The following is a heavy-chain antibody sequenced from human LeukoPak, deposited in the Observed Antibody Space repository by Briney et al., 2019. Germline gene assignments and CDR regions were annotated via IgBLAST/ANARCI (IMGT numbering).Heavy chain of an antibody. J-gene: IGHJ4*02. D-gene: IGHD1-14*01. V-gene: IGHV4-30-2*01. CDR3: ASQSRITDFDY. CDR2: IYHSGST. CDR1: GGSISSGGYY. Sequence: SQTLSLTCTVSGGSISSGGYYWSWIRQPPGKGLEWIGYIYHSGSTNYNPSLKSRVTISGDTSKNQFSLRLSSVTAADTAVYYCASQSRITDFDYWGQGTLVTVSS.